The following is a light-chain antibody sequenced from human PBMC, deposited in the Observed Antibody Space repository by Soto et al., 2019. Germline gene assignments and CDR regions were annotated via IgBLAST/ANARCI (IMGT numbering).Light chain of an antibody. CDR1: SSNIGRDP. CDR2: DNN. J-gene: IGLJ1*01. V-gene: IGLV1-44*01. CDR3: AGWDGSLRGFV. Sequence: QSVLTQPPSASGAPGQRVTIPCSGSSSNIGRDPVNWYQELPGTAPKLLIYDNNQRPSGVPDRFSGSKSGTSASLAISGLQSEDEADYFCAGWDGSLRGFVFGTGTKATVL.